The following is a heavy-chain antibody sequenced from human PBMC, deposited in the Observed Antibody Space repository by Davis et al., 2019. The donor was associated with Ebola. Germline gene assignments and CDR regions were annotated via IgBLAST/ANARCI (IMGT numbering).Heavy chain of an antibody. Sequence: SSPTLVTPTQTLTLTCTFSGFSLSTSGMCVSWIRQPPGKALEWLALIDWDDDKYYSTSLKTRLTISKDTSKNQVVLTMTNMDPVDTATYYCARIRGYSGFRYYYYGMDVWGQGTTVTVSS. CDR2: IDWDDDK. CDR3: ARIRGYSGFRYYYYGMDV. J-gene: IGHJ6*02. D-gene: IGHD5-12*01. CDR1: GFSLSTSGMC. V-gene: IGHV2-70*01.